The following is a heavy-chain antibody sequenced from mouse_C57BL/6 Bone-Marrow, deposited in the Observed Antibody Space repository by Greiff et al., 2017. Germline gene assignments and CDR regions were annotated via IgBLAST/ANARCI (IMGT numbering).Heavy chain of an antibody. D-gene: IGHD1-1*01. Sequence: EVKLVESGGGLVKPGGSLKLSCKASGFTFSSYAMSWVRQTPEKRLEWVATISDGGSYTYYPDNVKGRFTISRDNAKNKLYLQMSHLKSEDTAMYYCAREGFYYGSSRGFGYWGQGTTLTV. CDR3: AREGFYYGSSRGFGY. CDR1: GFTFSSYA. CDR2: ISDGGSYT. J-gene: IGHJ2*01. V-gene: IGHV5-4*01.